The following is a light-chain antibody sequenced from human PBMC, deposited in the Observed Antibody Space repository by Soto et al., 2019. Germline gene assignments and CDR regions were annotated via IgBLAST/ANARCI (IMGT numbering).Light chain of an antibody. CDR2: LAS. V-gene: IGKV1-39*01. Sequence: DIQMPQSPSSLSASIGDRVTISCRASQNVATYLNWYQQNPGKAPKLLIYLASTLQNGVPSRFSGSGSGTDCTLTISSLQPEDVAAYFGQQSNSTPYPFGRGTKREIK. CDR1: QNVATY. J-gene: IGKJ2*01. CDR3: QQSNSTPYP.